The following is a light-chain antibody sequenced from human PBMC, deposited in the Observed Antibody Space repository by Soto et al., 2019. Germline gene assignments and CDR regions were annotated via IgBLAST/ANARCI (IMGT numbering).Light chain of an antibody. CDR2: DST. CDR3: QQRSNWPT. Sequence: EIVLTQSPATLSLSPGERATLSCRTSQSVSRYLAWYQQKPGQAPRLLIYDSTDRATGLPARFSGSGSGTDFTLTISSLEPEDFAVYYCQQRSNWPTFGPGTKVDIK. V-gene: IGKV3-11*01. CDR1: QSVSRY. J-gene: IGKJ3*01.